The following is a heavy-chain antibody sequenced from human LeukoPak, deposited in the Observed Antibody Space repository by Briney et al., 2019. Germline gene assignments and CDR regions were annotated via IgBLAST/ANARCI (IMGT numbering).Heavy chain of an antibody. Sequence: PGGSLRLSCAASGFTFSSYAMHWVRQAPGKGLEWVAVISYDGSNKYYADSVKGRFTISRDNSKNTLYLQMNSLRAEDTAVYYCARDRAIVATIVSSYGMDVWGQGTTVTVSS. J-gene: IGHJ6*02. CDR1: GFTFSSYA. D-gene: IGHD5-12*01. CDR3: ARDRAIVATIVSSYGMDV. V-gene: IGHV3-30-3*01. CDR2: ISYDGSNK.